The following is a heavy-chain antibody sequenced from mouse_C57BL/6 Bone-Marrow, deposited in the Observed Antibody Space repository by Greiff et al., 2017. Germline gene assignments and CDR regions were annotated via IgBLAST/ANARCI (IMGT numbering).Heavy chain of an antibody. CDR2: ISNGGGST. J-gene: IGHJ1*03. Sequence: EVKLVESGGGLVQPGGSLKLSCAASGFTFSDYYMYWVRQTPEKRLEWVAYISNGGGSTYYPDTVKGRFTISRDNAKHTLYLQMSRLKSEETAMYYCARHGYYGNWYFDVWGTGTTVTVSS. D-gene: IGHD1-1*01. V-gene: IGHV5-12*01. CDR1: GFTFSDYY. CDR3: ARHGYYGNWYFDV.